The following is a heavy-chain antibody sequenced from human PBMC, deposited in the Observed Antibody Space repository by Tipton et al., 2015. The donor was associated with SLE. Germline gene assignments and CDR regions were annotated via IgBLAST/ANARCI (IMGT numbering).Heavy chain of an antibody. CDR1: GGSTTNYY. CDR3: ARVRFFDY. CDR2: IYHSGDT. D-gene: IGHD3-3*01. J-gene: IGHJ4*02. Sequence: TLSLTCTVSGGSTTNYYWSWIRQPPGRGLEWIGTIYHSGDTYYNPSLKSRVTLTVDTSKNQFSLSLNSVTAADTAVYYCARVRFFDYWGQGALVTVSS. V-gene: IGHV4-59*08.